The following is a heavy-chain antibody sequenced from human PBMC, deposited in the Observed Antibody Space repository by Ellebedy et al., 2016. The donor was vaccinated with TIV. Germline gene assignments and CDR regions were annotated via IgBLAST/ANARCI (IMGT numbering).Heavy chain of an antibody. CDR3: ARDGAIVATITGGGFDY. CDR1: GFTFSSYA. J-gene: IGHJ4*02. D-gene: IGHD5-12*01. CDR2: ISYDGSNK. V-gene: IGHV3-30*01. Sequence: PGGSLRLSCAASGFTFSSYAMHWVRQAPGKGLEWVAVISYDGSNKYYADSVKGRFTISRDNSKNTLYLQMNSLRAEDTAVYYCARDGAIVATITGGGFDYWGQGTLVTVSS.